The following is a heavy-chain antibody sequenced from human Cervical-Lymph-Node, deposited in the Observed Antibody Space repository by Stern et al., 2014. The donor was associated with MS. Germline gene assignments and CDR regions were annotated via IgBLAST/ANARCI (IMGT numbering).Heavy chain of an antibody. J-gene: IGHJ4*02. Sequence: QVTLKESGPALVKPTQTLTLTCTFSGFSLSTTGMCLSWICQPPGKALEWLALLDWDGDKYYSTALKTRLTISKDTSKNQVVLTMTNMAPLDTATYFCVRAREGYYFDYWGQGIPVTVSS. CDR1: GFSLSTTGMC. V-gene: IGHV2-70*01. D-gene: IGHD2-21*01. CDR3: VRAREGYYFDY. CDR2: LDWDGDK.